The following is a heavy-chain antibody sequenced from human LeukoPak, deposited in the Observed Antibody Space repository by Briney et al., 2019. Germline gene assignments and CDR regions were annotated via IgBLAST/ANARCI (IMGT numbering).Heavy chain of an antibody. J-gene: IGHJ4*02. Sequence: KHSQTLSLTCAISGDSVSSNSAAWNWIRQSPLRGLEWLGRTYYRSKWYNDYAVSVKSRITINPDTSKNQFSLQLNSVTPEDTAVYYCALGIAAAGSFDYWGQGTLVTVSS. V-gene: IGHV6-1*01. CDR2: TYYRSKWYN. CDR1: GDSVSSNSAA. CDR3: ALGIAAAGSFDY. D-gene: IGHD6-13*01.